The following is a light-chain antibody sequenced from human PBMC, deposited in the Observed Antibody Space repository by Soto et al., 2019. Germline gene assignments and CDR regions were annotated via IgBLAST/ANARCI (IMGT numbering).Light chain of an antibody. CDR1: QSVSSSY. CDR3: QHYGSSPNT. V-gene: IGKV3-20*01. CDR2: GAS. J-gene: IGKJ2*01. Sequence: EIVLTQSPGTLSLSLGERATLSCRASQSVSSSYLAWYQQKPGQAPRLLIYGASSRATGIPDRFSGSGSGTDFTLTISRLEPEDFAVYYCQHYGSSPNTFGQGTKLEIK.